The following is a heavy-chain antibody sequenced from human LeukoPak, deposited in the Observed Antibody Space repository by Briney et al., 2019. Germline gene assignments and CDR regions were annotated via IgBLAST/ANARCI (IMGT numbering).Heavy chain of an antibody. CDR1: GGTFSSYA. J-gene: IGHJ4*02. CDR3: ARDQVPDYDSSGYLDY. V-gene: IGHV1-69*04. Sequence: SVKVSCKASGGTFSSYAISWVRQAPGQGLEWMGRIIPILGIANYAQKFQGRVTITADKSTSTAYMELSSLRSEDTAVYYCARDQVPDYDSSGYLDYWGQGTLVTVSS. D-gene: IGHD3-22*01. CDR2: IIPILGIA.